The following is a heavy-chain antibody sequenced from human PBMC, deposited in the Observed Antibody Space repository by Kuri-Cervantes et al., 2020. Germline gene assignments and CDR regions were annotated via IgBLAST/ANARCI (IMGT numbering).Heavy chain of an antibody. Sequence: GGSLRLSCAASGFIFSSYAVHWVRQAPGKGLEWVAVISYDGSNRYYADSVKGRFTISRDNSKTTLYLQMNSLRAEDTAVYYCAKALREYYYGMDVWGQGTTVTVSS. CDR1: GFIFSSYA. J-gene: IGHJ6*02. CDR2: ISYDGSNR. V-gene: IGHV3-30-3*01. CDR3: AKALREYYYGMDV. D-gene: IGHD3-16*01.